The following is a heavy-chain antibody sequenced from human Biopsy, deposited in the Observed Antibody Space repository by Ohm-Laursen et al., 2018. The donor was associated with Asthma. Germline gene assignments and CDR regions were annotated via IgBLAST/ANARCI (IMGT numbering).Heavy chain of an antibody. CDR1: GFILSNYD. V-gene: IGHV3-30*03. CDR2: LSYNGNNK. D-gene: IGHD5-12*01. CDR3: ARGYSGSDRIVYYYSGLEV. Sequence: SLRLSCAASGFILSNYDMHWVRQAPGKGLEWVAVLSYNGNNKYYADSVRGRFTISRDNSKNTLYLQMNSLSSEDTAVYYCARGYSGSDRIVYYYSGLEVWGQGTTVTVSS. J-gene: IGHJ6*02.